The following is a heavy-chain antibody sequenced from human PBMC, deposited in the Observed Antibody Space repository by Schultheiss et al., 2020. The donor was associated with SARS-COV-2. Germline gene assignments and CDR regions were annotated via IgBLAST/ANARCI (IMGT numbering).Heavy chain of an antibody. CDR3: ARAAPDQLLYGHPRGYYYYMDV. CDR1: GGSISSYY. V-gene: IGHV4-59*01. J-gene: IGHJ6*03. Sequence: SQTLSLTCTVSGGSISSYYWSWIRQPAGKGLEWIGYIYYSGSTNYNPSLKSRVTISVDTSKNQFSLKLSSVTAADTAVYYCARAAPDQLLYGHPRGYYYYMDVWGKGTTVTVSS. CDR2: IYYSGST. D-gene: IGHD2-2*02.